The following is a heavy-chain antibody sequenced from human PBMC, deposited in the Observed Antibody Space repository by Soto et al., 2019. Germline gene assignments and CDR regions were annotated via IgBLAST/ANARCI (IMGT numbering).Heavy chain of an antibody. CDR3: ARLIEADGTFYFDY. CDR2: IIPIFGTA. CDR1: GGTFSSYA. D-gene: IGHD6-13*01. V-gene: IGHV1-69*13. J-gene: IGHJ4*02. Sequence: ASVKVSCKASGGTFSSYAISWVRQAPGQGLEWMGGIIPIFGTANYAQKFQGRVTITADESTSTAYMELSSLRSEDTAVYYCARLIEADGTFYFDYWGQGTLVTVSS.